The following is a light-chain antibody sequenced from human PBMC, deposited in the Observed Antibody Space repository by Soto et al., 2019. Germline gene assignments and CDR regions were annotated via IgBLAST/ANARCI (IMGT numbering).Light chain of an antibody. CDR1: QSISNW. CDR2: DAS. J-gene: IGKJ1*01. V-gene: IGKV1-5*01. Sequence: DIQMTQSPSSVSASVGARVTITCRASQSISNWLAWYQQKPGTAPKVLIYDASNLQSGVPSRFSGSGSGTDFTLTISSLEPEDFAVYYCQQYGSSPRTFGQGTKVDI. CDR3: QQYGSSPRT.